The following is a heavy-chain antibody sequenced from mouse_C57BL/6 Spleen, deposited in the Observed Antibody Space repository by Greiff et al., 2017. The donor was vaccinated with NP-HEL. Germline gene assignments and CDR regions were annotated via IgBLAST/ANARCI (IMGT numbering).Heavy chain of an antibody. V-gene: IGHV1-61*01. CDR3: ARRGFYAMDY. Sequence: VQLQQPGAELVRPGSSVKLSCKASGYTFTSYWMDWVKQRPGQGLEWIGNIYPSDSETHYNQKFKDKATFTVDKSSSTAYMQLSSLTSEDSAVYYCARRGFYAMDYWGQGTSVTVSS. CDR1: GYTFTSYW. CDR2: IYPSDSET. J-gene: IGHJ4*01.